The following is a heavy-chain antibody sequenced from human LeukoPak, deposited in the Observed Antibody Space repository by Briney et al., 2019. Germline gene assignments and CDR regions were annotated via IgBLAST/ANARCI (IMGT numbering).Heavy chain of an antibody. CDR2: VYYSGST. D-gene: IGHD3-22*01. CDR3: ARRRSYDSSGYGPRPFDY. CDR1: GGSISSYY. J-gene: IGHJ4*02. V-gene: IGHV4-59*12. Sequence: SETLSLTCTVSGGSISSYYWSWIRQPPGKGMEWIGYVYYSGSTNYNASLKRRVTISVDTSKKQFSLKLSSVTAADTAVYYCARRRSYDSSGYGPRPFDYWGQGTLVTVSS.